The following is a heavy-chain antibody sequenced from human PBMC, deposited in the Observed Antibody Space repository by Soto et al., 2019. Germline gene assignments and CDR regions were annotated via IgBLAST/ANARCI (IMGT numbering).Heavy chain of an antibody. D-gene: IGHD3-10*01. Sequence: SETLSLTCTVSGGSISSSSYYWGWIRQPPGKGLEWIGSIYYSGSTYYNPSLKSRVTISVDTSKNQFSLKLSSVTAADTAVYYCARHRRSYGSGSYYMEYFYYYYMDVWGKGTTVTVSS. CDR2: IYYSGST. V-gene: IGHV4-39*01. CDR1: GGSISSSSYY. J-gene: IGHJ6*03. CDR3: ARHRRSYGSGSYYMEYFYYYYMDV.